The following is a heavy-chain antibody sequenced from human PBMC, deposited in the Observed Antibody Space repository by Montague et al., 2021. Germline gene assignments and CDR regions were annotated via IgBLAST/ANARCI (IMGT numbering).Heavy chain of an antibody. D-gene: IGHD3-10*01. V-gene: IGHV4-39*01. J-gene: IGHJ3*02. CDR2: IYYSGTT. CDR1: GVSISSSNYQ. CDR3: TRKGWFGDYGFDI. Sequence: SETLSLTCTVSGVSISSSNYQWGWLRQPPGKGPEWIGSIYYSGTTYYNPSLRSRVTISVATSENQFSLKLNSATAADTAFYYCTRKGWFGDYGFDIWGQGTLVTVSS.